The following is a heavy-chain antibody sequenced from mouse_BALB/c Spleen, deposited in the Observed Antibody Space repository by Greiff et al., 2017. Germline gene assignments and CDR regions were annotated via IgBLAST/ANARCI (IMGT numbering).Heavy chain of an antibody. CDR3: ATYGNLDYYAMDY. J-gene: IGHJ4*01. Sequence: QVQLKESGPGLVAPSQSLSITCTVSGFSLTSYGVSWVRQPPGKGLEWLGVIWSGGSTDYNAAFISRLSISKDNSKSQVFFKMNSLQANDTAIYYCATYGNLDYYAMDYWGQGTSVTVSS. D-gene: IGHD2-10*02. CDR2: IWSGGST. V-gene: IGHV2-2*02. CDR1: GFSLTSYG.